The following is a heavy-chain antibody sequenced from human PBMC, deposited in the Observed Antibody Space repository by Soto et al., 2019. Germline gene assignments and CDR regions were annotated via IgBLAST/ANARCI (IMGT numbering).Heavy chain of an antibody. Sequence: GSLRLSCAASGFTFSSYDMHWVRQATGKGLEWVSAIGTAGDTYYPGSVKGRFTISRENAKNSLYLQMNSLRAGDTAVYYCARGFGNYSPRGYYGMDVWGQGTTVTVSS. D-gene: IGHD1-7*01. CDR2: IGTAGDT. J-gene: IGHJ6*02. CDR1: GFTFSSYD. V-gene: IGHV3-13*01. CDR3: ARGFGNYSPRGYYGMDV.